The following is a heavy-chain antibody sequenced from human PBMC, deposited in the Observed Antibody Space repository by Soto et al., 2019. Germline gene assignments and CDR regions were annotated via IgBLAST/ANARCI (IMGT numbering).Heavy chain of an antibody. J-gene: IGHJ4*02. CDR3: VRSKGGYSYGTPFDY. Sequence: EVPLEESGGALVQPGRSLRLSCAASGFTFDDYAMYWVRQVLGKGLEWVSSISWNSGNIGYADSVKGRLPTSRDNAENSLYLQMNSRRPEDTALYYCVRSKGGYSYGTPFDYWGQGTLVTVSS. D-gene: IGHD5-18*01. CDR2: ISWNSGNI. CDR1: GFTFDDYA. V-gene: IGHV3-9*01.